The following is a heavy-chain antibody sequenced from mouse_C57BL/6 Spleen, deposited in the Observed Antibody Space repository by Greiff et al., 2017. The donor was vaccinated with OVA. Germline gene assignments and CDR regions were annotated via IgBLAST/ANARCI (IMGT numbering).Heavy chain of an antibody. J-gene: IGHJ2*01. Sequence: VQLQQSGPELAKPGASVKIPCKASGYTFTDYNMDWVKQSHGKSLEWIGDINPNNGGTIYNQKFKGKATLTVDKSSSTAYMELRSLTSEDTAVYYCARRTTVVAGFDYWGQGTTLTVSS. CDR2: INPNNGGT. V-gene: IGHV1-18*01. D-gene: IGHD1-1*01. CDR1: GYTFTDYN. CDR3: ARRTTVVAGFDY.